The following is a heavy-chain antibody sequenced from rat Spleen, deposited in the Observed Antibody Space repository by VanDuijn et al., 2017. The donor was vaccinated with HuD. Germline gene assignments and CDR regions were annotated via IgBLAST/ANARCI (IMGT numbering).Heavy chain of an antibody. V-gene: IGHV2-6*01. D-gene: IGHD1-12*02. CDR3: ARDYDGSYYYWYFDF. CDR2: ISSGGST. CDR1: GFSLSSYT. J-gene: IGHJ1*01. Sequence: QVQLKESGPGLVQPSQTLSLTCTVSGFSLSSYTVNWVRQPPGKGLEWIAAISSGGSTFYNSALKSRLSISRDTSKSQVFLKMNSLQTEDTAMYCCARDYDGSYYYWYFDFWGPGTMVTVSS.